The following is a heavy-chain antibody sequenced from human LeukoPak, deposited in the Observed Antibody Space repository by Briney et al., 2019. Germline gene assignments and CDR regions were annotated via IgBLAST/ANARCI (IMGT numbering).Heavy chain of an antibody. J-gene: IGHJ4*02. D-gene: IGHD4-11*01. CDR3: ARGRPSTVTTD. CDR1: GGSIGSGGYY. V-gene: IGHV4-31*03. CDR2: IYYSGST. Sequence: PSQTLSLTCTVSGGSIGSGGYYWSWIRQHPGKGLEWIGYIYYSGSTYYNPSLKSRVTISVDTSKNQFSLKLSSVTAADTAVYYCARGRPSTVTTDWGQGTLVTVSS.